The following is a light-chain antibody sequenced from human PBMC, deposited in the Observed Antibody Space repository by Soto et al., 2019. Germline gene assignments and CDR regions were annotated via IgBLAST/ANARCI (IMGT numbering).Light chain of an antibody. Sequence: QSVLPQPSSASGTPGQRVTISCSGSSFNIGSNNVNWYQQLPGTAPKLLIDSNNRRPSGLPDRFSGSKSGTSASLAISGFQSEDEADYYCAAWDDSLNTYVFGIGNKVTVL. CDR2: SNN. CDR1: SFNIGSNN. J-gene: IGLJ1*01. CDR3: AAWDDSLNTYV. V-gene: IGLV1-44*01.